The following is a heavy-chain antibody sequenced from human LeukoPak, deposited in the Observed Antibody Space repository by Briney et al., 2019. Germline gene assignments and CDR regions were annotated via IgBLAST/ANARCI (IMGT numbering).Heavy chain of an antibody. CDR2: LYFSAGT. CDR3: ASTIWVGELFCF. Sequence: GSLRLSCVVSGLTFSNYCMTWIRQSPGKGLEWIGSLYFSAGTFYNPSLKSRVAISADTSKNQFSLKLSSVTAADTAVYYCASTIWVGELFCFWGQGTVVTVSS. D-gene: IGHD3-10*01. J-gene: IGHJ3*01. CDR1: GLTFSNYC. V-gene: IGHV4-39*01.